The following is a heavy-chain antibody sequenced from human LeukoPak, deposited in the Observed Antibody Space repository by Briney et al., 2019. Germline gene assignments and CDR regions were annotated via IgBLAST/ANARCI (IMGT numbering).Heavy chain of an antibody. D-gene: IGHD3-3*01. CDR1: GFTFSSYS. V-gene: IGHV3-48*04. CDR3: ARGYDFWSGYYNDAFDI. CDR2: ISSSSSTI. J-gene: IGHJ3*02. Sequence: PGGSLRLSCAASGFTFSSYSMNWVRQAPGKGLEWVSYISSSSSTIYYADSVKGRFTISRDNAKNSLYLQMNSLRAEDTAVYYCARGYDFWSGYYNDAFDIWGQGTMVTVSS.